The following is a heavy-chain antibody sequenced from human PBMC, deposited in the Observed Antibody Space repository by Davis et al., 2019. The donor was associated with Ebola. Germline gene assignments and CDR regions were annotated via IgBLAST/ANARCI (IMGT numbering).Heavy chain of an antibody. CDR3: ARGPLRFLEWLSAYGMDV. J-gene: IGHJ6*02. CDR2: MNPNSGNT. CDR1: GYTFTSYD. Sequence: ASVKVSCKASGYTFTSYDINWVRQATGQGLEWMGWMNPNSGNTGYAQKFQGRVTMTRNTSISTAYMELSSLRSEDTAVYYCARGPLRFLEWLSAYGMDVWGQGTLVTVSS. V-gene: IGHV1-8*01. D-gene: IGHD3-3*01.